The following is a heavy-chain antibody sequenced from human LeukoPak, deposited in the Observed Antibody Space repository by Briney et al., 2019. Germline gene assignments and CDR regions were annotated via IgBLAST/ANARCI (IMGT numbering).Heavy chain of an antibody. V-gene: IGHV4-34*01. CDR2: IYYSGST. J-gene: IGHJ6*03. CDR3: ARLSYGDYTYYMDV. Sequence: SETLSLTCAVYGGSFSGYYWGWIRQPPGKGLEWIGSIYYSGSTYYNPSLKSRVTISVDTSKNQFSLKLSSVTAADTAVYYCARLSYGDYTYYMDVWGKGTTVTISS. CDR1: GGSFSGYY. D-gene: IGHD4-17*01.